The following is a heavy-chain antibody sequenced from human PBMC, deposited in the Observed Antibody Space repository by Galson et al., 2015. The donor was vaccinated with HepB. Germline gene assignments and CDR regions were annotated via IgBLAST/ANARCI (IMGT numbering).Heavy chain of an antibody. CDR3: AKESWATSLDY. CDR1: GFTFSSYD. J-gene: IGHJ4*02. D-gene: IGHD5-12*01. V-gene: IGHV3-13*01. CDR2: IGTAGDT. Sequence: SLRLSCAASGFTFSSYDMHWVRQATGKGLEWVSIIGTAGDTYYPDSVKGRFTISRDNAKNSLYLQMNSLRAEDTALYYCAKESWATSLDYWGQGTLVTVSS.